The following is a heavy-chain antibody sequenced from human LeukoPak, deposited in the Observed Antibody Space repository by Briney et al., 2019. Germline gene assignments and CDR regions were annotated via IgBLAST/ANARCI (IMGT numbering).Heavy chain of an antibody. V-gene: IGHV3-30*04. CDR1: GFTFNSYS. CDR3: ARGRALNDY. J-gene: IGHJ4*02. Sequence: GGSLRLSCAASGFTFNSYSMHWVRQAPGKGLEWVAVISRDGTETYYGDSVKGRFTISRDNAKNSLYLQMNSLRAEDTAVYYCARGRALNDYWGQGTLVTVSS. CDR2: ISRDGTET.